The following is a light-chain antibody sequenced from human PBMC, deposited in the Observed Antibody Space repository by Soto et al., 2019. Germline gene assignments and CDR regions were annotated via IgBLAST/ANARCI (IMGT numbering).Light chain of an antibody. Sequence: EIQLTQSPSFLSASVGDRVTITCRASQGISNYLAWYQQKPGTAPKLLIYAASTLQTGVPSRFSGSGSGTEFTLTISSLQPEDFATYYCHQLHTYPFTFGGGATVEIK. CDR1: QGISNY. J-gene: IGKJ4*01. V-gene: IGKV1-9*01. CDR2: AAS. CDR3: HQLHTYPFT.